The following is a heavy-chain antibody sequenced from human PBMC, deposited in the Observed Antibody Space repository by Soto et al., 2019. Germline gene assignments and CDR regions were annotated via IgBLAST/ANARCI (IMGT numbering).Heavy chain of an antibody. V-gene: IGHV3-48*03. CDR2: ISSSGSTI. CDR1: GFPFGNYH. J-gene: IGHJ6*02. CDR3: ARDPSIVGGWGMDV. Sequence: HPGGSLRLSCEASGFPFGNYHMSWVRQAPGKGLEWVSYISSSGSTIYYADSVKGRFTISRDNAKNSLYLQMNSLRAEDTAVYYCARDPSIVGGWGMDVWGQGTTVTVSS. D-gene: IGHD1-26*01.